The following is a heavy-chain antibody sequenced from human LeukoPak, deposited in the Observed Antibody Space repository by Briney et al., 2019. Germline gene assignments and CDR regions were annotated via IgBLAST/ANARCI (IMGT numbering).Heavy chain of an antibody. CDR1: GFTFRSYW. CDR3: ARDVVGSLDY. Sequence: GGSLRLSCAASGFTFRSYWMAWVRQAPGKGLEWVANIKGDESEIHQADSVTGRFTISRETTRNSLYLQMTNLRGDDTPVYYCARDVVGSLDYWGQGTLVTVSS. CDR2: IKGDESEI. V-gene: IGHV3-7*01. J-gene: IGHJ4*02. D-gene: IGHD1-26*01.